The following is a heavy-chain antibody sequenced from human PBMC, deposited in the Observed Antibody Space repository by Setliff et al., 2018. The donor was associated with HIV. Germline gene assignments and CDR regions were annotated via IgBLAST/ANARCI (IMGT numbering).Heavy chain of an antibody. CDR3: ARDHKYYYDSSGLDY. V-gene: IGHV4-39*07. CDR2: IFYSGST. D-gene: IGHD3-22*01. J-gene: IGHJ4*02. CDR1: GGSITSSTYY. Sequence: SETLSLTCTVSGGSITSSTYYWDWIRQPPGKGLERIGCIFYSGSTYYNPSVKSRVTISIYTSKNQFSLRLSSMTAADTAVYYCARDHKYYYDSSGLDYWGQGTLVTVSS.